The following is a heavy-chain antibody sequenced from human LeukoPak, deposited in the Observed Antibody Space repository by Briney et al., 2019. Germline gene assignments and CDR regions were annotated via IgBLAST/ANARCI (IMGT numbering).Heavy chain of an antibody. CDR1: GYTFTSYA. D-gene: IGHD3-3*01. CDR3: ARGGASYDFSTGYYYYVMDV. Sequence: ASVKVSCKASGYTFTSYAMHWVRQAPGQRLEWMGWINAGNGNTKYSQKFQGRVTITRDTSASTAYMELSSLRSEDTAVYYCARGGASYDFSTGYYYYVMDVGGQGTTVTVSS. J-gene: IGHJ6*02. V-gene: IGHV1-3*01. CDR2: INAGNGNT.